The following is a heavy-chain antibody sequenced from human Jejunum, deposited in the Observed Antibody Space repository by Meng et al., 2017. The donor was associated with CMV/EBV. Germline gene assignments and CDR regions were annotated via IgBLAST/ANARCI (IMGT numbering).Heavy chain of an antibody. CDR1: SPFFHAG. J-gene: IGHJ4*02. D-gene: IGHD3-16*01. CDR3: ARVPLIESVMQAFHY. Sequence: SPFFHAGISWVRQSPGQGLGWMGWISGYEGNTHYAQKFQGRVTMTPDTSTSTAYMELRSLRSDDTAVYYCARVPLIESVMQAFHYWGQGTLVTVSS. CDR2: ISGYEGNT. V-gene: IGHV1-18*01.